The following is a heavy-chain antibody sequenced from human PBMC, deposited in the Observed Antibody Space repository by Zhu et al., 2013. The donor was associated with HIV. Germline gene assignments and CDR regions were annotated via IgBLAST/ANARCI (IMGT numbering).Heavy chain of an antibody. J-gene: IGHJ4*02. D-gene: IGHD2-21*01. CDR3: TRGIRTRIFDF. V-gene: IGHV1-2*06. Sequence: VQLVQSGAEVKKPGASVKVSCQASGYSFTGQSIHWIRQAPGQGLEWMGRILPNTGGTDYAQKFQGRVTMTRDTSNSTAYMELSGLRSDDTALYYCTRGIRTRIFDFWGQGTLVTVSS. CDR1: GYSFTGQS. CDR2: ILPNTGGT.